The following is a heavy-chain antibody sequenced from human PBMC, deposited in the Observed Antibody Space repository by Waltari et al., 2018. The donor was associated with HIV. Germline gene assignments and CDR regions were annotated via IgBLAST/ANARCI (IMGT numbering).Heavy chain of an antibody. V-gene: IGHV4-61*02. CDR3: ARALDYYESGSFPWWFFDL. J-gene: IGHJ2*01. Sequence: QVQLQESGPGLVRPSQTLSLTCTVSGGSITSGSYYWSWIRQPAGKELEWIGRVYTRWNTDYNPSRRSLVTLSVDTSNNQFSLKLSSLTAADTAVYYCARALDYYESGSFPWWFFDLWGRGTLVIVSS. CDR1: GGSITSGSYY. CDR2: VYTRWNT. D-gene: IGHD3-10*01.